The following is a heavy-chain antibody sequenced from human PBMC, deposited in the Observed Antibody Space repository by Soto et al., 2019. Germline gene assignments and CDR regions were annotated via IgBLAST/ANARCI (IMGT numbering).Heavy chain of an antibody. CDR3: ATRDNSRFY. CDR2: SHQSGST. Sequence: QVQLQESGPGLVKPSGTLSLTCAVSGVSISSHYWWTWVRQPPGKGLEWIGESHQSGSTNYNSSLESLVTIEVATSKNQCSLKLRSVTVADTAVYYCATRDNSRFYWGQGTLVTVSS. D-gene: IGHD6-13*01. CDR1: GVSISSHYW. J-gene: IGHJ4*02. V-gene: IGHV4-4*02.